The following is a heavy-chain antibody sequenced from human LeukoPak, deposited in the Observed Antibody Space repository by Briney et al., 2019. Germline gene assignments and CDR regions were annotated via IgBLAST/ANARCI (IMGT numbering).Heavy chain of an antibody. CDR2: FYHSGIT. D-gene: IGHD3-9*01. J-gene: IGHJ6*03. CDR1: GYSISSGYF. CDR3: ARGARSYYDILTGYFYYYYYYMDV. Sequence: SETLSLTCTVSGYSISSGYFWGWIRQPPGKGLEWIGSFYHSGITYYNPSLKSRVTISVEMSKNQFSLKLSSVTAADTAVYYCARGARSYYDILTGYFYYYYYYMDVWGKGTTVTISS. V-gene: IGHV4-38-2*02.